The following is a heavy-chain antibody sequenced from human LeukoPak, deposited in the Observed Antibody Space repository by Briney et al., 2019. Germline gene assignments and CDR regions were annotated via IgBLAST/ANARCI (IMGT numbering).Heavy chain of an antibody. CDR3: ARDRYSGSYSDRYYYYYMDV. V-gene: IGHV3-21*01. D-gene: IGHD1-26*01. Sequence: GGSLRLSCAASGFTFSSYSMNWVRQAPGKGLEWVSSISSSSSYIYYADSVKGRFTISRDNAKNSLYLQMNSLRAEDTAVYYCARDRYSGSYSDRYYYYYMDVWGKGTTVTVSS. CDR2: ISSSSSYI. CDR1: GFTFSSYS. J-gene: IGHJ6*03.